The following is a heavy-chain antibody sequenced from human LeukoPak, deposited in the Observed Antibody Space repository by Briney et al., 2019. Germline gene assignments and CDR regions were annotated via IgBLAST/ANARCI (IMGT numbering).Heavy chain of an antibody. V-gene: IGHV3-30*03. CDR2: ISYDGRKT. CDR3: AREVEGRRLGSWVDP. J-gene: IGHJ5*02. Sequence: GRSLRLSCEASGFTLSSYRMHWVRQAPGKGLDWVALISYDGRKTSYIDSVKGRFTISRDNSKNTLYLQMESLRPEDTAVYYCAREVEGRRLGSWVDPWGQGTLVTVSS. CDR1: GFTLSSYR. D-gene: IGHD3-16*01.